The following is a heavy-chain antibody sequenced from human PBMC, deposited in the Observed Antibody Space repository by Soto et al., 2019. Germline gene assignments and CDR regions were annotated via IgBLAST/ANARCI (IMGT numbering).Heavy chain of an antibody. J-gene: IGHJ3*02. D-gene: IGHD6-13*01. Sequence: PGESLKISSKGSGCSFTSYWIGWVRQMPGKGLEWMGIIYPGDSDTRYSPSFQGQVTISADKSISTAYLQWSSLKASDTAMYYCARTERSIAAAWAFDIWGQGTMVTVSS. CDR3: ARTERSIAAAWAFDI. V-gene: IGHV5-51*01. CDR1: GCSFTSYW. CDR2: IYPGDSDT.